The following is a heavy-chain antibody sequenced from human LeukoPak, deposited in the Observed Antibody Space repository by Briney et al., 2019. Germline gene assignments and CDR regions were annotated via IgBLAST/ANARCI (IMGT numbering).Heavy chain of an antibody. D-gene: IGHD2-15*01. CDR1: GFTFSNFW. Sequence: PGGSLRLSCTASGFTFSNFWMGWVRQAPGKGLEWVASIKQDETEKFYLGSVKGRFTISRDNAKNSLYLQMNSLRAEDTAVYYCARDCSGGTCYSQYYYGMDVWGQGTTVTVSS. J-gene: IGHJ6*02. V-gene: IGHV3-7*03. CDR2: IKQDETEK. CDR3: ARDCSGGTCYSQYYYGMDV.